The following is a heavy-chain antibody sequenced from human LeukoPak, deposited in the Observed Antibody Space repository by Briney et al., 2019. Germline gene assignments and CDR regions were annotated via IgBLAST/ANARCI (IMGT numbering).Heavy chain of an antibody. CDR1: GGSISSSGYP. CDR2: IYHSGST. D-gene: IGHD3-3*01. V-gene: IGHV4-30-2*01. CDR3: ARTSGYYYYFDY. Sequence: SETLSLTCAVSGGSISSSGYPWSWIRQPPGKGLEWIGYIYHSGSTYYNPSLKSRVTISVDRSKNQFSLKLSSVTAADTAVYYCARTSGYYYYFDYWGQGTLVTVSS. J-gene: IGHJ4*02.